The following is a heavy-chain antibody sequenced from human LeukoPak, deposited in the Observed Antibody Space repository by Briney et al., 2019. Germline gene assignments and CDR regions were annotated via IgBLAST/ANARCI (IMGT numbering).Heavy chain of an antibody. J-gene: IGHJ6*03. CDR1: GFTFSSYG. V-gene: IGHV3-30*02. D-gene: IGHD2-2*01. CDR2: IRYDGSNK. Sequence: PGGSLRLSCTASGFTFSSYGMGWVRQAPGKGGEGVAFIRYDGSNKYYADSVKGRFTISRDNSKNTLYLQMSSLTADDTAVYYCAKIASLYDYYYFMDVWGKGTPVTVSS. CDR3: AKIASLYDYYYFMDV.